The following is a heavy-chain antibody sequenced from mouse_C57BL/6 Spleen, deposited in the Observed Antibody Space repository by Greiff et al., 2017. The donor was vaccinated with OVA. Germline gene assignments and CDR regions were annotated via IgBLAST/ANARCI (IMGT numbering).Heavy chain of an antibody. CDR1: GYTFTSYW. V-gene: IGHV1-72*01. CDR3: ARRHYGSSPYYYAMDY. D-gene: IGHD1-1*01. J-gene: IGHJ4*01. Sequence: QVQLQQPGAELVKPGASVKLSCKASGYTFTSYWMHWVKQRPGRGLEWIGRIDPNSGGTKYSEKFKSKATLTVDKPSSTAYMQLSSLTSEDSAVYYCARRHYGSSPYYYAMDYWGQGTSVTVSS. CDR2: IDPNSGGT.